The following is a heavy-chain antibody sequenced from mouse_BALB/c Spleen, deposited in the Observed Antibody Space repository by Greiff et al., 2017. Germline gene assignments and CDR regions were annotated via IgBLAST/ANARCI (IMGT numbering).Heavy chain of an antibody. Sequence: VQLQQSGAELVKPGASVKLSCTASGFNIKDTYMHWVKQRPEQGLEWIGRIDPANGNTKYDPKFQGKATITGDTSSNTAYLQLSSLTSEDTAVYDSARRGAWFAYWGQGTLVTVSA. CDR3: ARRGAWFAY. CDR1: GFNIKDTY. J-gene: IGHJ3*01. CDR2: IDPANGNT. V-gene: IGHV14-3*02.